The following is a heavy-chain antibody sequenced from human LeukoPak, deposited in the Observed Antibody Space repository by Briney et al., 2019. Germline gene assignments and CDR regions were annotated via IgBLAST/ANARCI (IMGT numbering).Heavy chain of an antibody. CDR2: ISSSGSNI. Sequence: GGSLRLSCAASGFSFSSYEMNWVRQAPGKGLEWVSYISSSGSNIYYADSVKGRFTISRDSAKNSLYLQMNSLRAEDTAVYYCATWGGALAPPWGQGTLVTVSS. CDR3: ATWGGALAPP. CDR1: GFSFSSYE. D-gene: IGHD7-27*01. V-gene: IGHV3-48*03. J-gene: IGHJ5*02.